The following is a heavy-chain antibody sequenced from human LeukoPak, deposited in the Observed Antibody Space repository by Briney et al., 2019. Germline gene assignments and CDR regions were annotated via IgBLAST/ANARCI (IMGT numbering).Heavy chain of an antibody. CDR3: ARGLYCSSTSCYIFDY. J-gene: IGHJ4*02. CDR2: INSDGSST. D-gene: IGHD2-2*02. CDR1: GFTFSSYW. V-gene: IGHV3-74*01. Sequence: GGSLRLSCAASGFTFSSYWMHWVRQAPGKGLVSVSRINSDGSSTSYADSVKGRFTISRDNAKNTLYLQMNSLRAEDTAVYYCARGLYCSSTSCYIFDYWGQGTLVTVSS.